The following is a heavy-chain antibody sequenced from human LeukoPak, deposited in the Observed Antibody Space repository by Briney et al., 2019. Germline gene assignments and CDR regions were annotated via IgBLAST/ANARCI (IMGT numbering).Heavy chain of an antibody. CDR1: GFTFSSYG. CDR3: ARDSSGWYTDY. J-gene: IGHJ4*02. D-gene: IGHD6-19*01. V-gene: IGHV3-30*03. CDR2: ISYDGSNK. Sequence: PGGSLRLSCAASGFTFSSYGMHWVRQAPGKGLEWVAVISYDGSNKYYADSVKGRFTISRDNSKNTLYLQMNSLRAEDTAVYYCARDSSGWYTDYWGQGTLVTVSS.